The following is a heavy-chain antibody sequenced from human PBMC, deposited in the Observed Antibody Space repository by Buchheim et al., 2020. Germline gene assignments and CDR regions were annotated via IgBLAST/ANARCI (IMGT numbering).Heavy chain of an antibody. D-gene: IGHD4-17*01. J-gene: IGHJ6*02. V-gene: IGHV3-48*01. CDR2: ISSSSSTI. Sequence: EVQLVESGGGLVQPGGSLRLSCAASGFTFSSYSMNWVRQAPGKGLEWVSYISSSSSTIYYADSVKGRFTISRDNAKNSLYLQMNSLRAEDTAVYYCARGQDGDYRYYYYGMDVWGQGTT. CDR1: GFTFSSYS. CDR3: ARGQDGDYRYYYYGMDV.